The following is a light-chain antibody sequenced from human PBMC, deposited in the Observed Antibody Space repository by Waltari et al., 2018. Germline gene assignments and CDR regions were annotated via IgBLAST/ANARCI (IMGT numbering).Light chain of an antibody. Sequence: DIQMTQSPSSLSTSVGDRVTITCRASQSLRTYLNWYQDKPGKAPKLLIYAASSLQSGVPSRLSGSGSGTDFTLTISSLQPEDFAAYYCQQSYSTPRTFGQGTKVEIK. CDR2: AAS. J-gene: IGKJ1*01. CDR1: QSLRTY. V-gene: IGKV1-39*01. CDR3: QQSYSTPRT.